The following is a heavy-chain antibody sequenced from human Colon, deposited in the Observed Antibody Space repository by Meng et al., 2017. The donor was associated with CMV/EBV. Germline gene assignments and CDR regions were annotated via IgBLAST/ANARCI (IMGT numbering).Heavy chain of an antibody. Sequence: LRLVWAAGDEVKSAGSLTLSCAASGVIFSDFYILWLRQAPGKGLEWMSNINSTSSIYTKYIDSVNSRFSTTRDNAKKSVYLQMNSLRADDTAVYYCAREGGAKRFDSWGQGTLVTVSS. CDR2: INSTSSIYT. J-gene: IGHJ4*02. D-gene: IGHD1-26*01. CDR1: GVIFSDFY. V-gene: IGHV3-11*06. CDR3: AREGGAKRFDS.